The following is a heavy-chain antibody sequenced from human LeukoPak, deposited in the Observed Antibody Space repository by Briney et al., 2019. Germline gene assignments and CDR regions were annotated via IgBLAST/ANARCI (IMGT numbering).Heavy chain of an antibody. V-gene: IGHV3-30*04. CDR2: ISYDGSNK. J-gene: IGHJ4*02. CDR1: GFTFSSYA. D-gene: IGHD6-19*01. CDR3: ARAIAVAGKPTDY. Sequence: GGSLRLSCAASGFTFSSYAMHWVRQAPGKGLEWVAVISYDGSNKYYADSVKGRFTISRDNSKNTLYLQMNSLRAEDTAVYYCARAIAVAGKPTDYWGQGTLVTVSS.